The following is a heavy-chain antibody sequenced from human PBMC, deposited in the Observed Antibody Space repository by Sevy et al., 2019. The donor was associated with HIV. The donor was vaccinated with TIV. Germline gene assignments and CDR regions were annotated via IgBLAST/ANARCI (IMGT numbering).Heavy chain of an antibody. Sequence: GGSLRLTCAASGFTFSDHYMEWVRQAPGKGLEWVGRTRNKANSYTTEYAASVKGRFTISRDDSKNSLYLQMNSLKTEDTAVYYCARDRREGAFDIWGQGTMVTVSS. CDR2: TRNKANSYTT. CDR3: ARDRREGAFDI. J-gene: IGHJ3*02. V-gene: IGHV3-72*01. CDR1: GFTFSDHY.